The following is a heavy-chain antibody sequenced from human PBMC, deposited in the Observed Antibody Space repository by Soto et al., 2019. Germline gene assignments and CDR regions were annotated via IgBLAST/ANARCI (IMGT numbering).Heavy chain of an antibody. CDR3: ARDLVWKRGKVGRYYYGMDV. V-gene: IGHV3-11*06. J-gene: IGHJ6*02. D-gene: IGHD1-1*01. CDR2: ISTRSTYT. Sequence: GGSLRLSCAASGFIFSDYYMSWVRQTPGKGLEWVSYISTRSTYTNYADSVKGQFTISRDNTKNSLYLQMDSLRVEDTVVYYCARDLVWKRGKVGRYYYGMDVWGQGTTVTVSS. CDR1: GFIFSDYY.